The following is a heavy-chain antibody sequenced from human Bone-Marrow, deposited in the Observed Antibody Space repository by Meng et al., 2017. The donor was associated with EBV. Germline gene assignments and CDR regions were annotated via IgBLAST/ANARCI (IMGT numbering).Heavy chain of an antibody. V-gene: IGHV4-39*01. CDR1: GDAISSFYY. CDR2: VHYTGST. CDR3: ARPFPSWQSPRLDPFGA. J-gene: IGHJ5*02. D-gene: IGHD6-19*01. Sequence: QLGQAGPGQVKPSATLSLTITVSGDAISSFYYWGWIRQPTGRGLEWIGSVHYTGSTYYSPSLKSRVTVSVDTSKNQFSLRLTSVTAADTAVYYCARPFPSWQSPRLDPFGAWGQGTLVTVSS.